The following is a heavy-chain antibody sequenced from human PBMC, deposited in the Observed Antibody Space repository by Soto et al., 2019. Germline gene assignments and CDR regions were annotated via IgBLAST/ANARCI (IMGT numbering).Heavy chain of an antibody. J-gene: IGHJ3*02. CDR2: ISNTAADT. D-gene: IGHD2-2*02. CDR3: AKDHFTGNGLYDSFDI. V-gene: IGHV3-23*01. CDR1: GFTFSRYA. Sequence: GGSLRLSCAASGFTFSRYAMSWVRQAPGKGLEWVSSISNTAADTYYADSVKGRFTVSRDNSKNIVFLQMNSLRADDTALYYCAKDHFTGNGLYDSFDIWGRGTMVTVSS.